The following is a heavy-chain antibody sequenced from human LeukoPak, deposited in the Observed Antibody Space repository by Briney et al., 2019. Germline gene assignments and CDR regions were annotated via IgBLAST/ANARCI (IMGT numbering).Heavy chain of an antibody. D-gene: IGHD3-10*01. CDR2: INPNSGGT. V-gene: IGHV1-2*02. Sequence: ASVKVSCTASGYIFTGYYMHWVRQAPGQGLEWMGWINPNSGGTNYAQKFQGRVTMTRDTSISTAYVELSRLRSDDTAVYFCARDSVTMVRGIIHRTSWFDPWGQGTLVTVSS. J-gene: IGHJ5*02. CDR3: ARDSVTMVRGIIHRTSWFDP. CDR1: GYIFTGYY.